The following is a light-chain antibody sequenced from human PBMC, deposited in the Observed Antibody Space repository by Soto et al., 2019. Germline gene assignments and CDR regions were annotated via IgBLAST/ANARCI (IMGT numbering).Light chain of an antibody. Sequence: QSVLAQPASVSGSPGQSITISCTGTSSDVGSYNLVSWYQQHPGKAPKVMIYEGSKRPSGVSNRFSASKSGTPASLTISGLQAEDEADYYYCSYAGNSIYVFGSGTKVTVL. J-gene: IGLJ1*01. CDR3: CSYAGNSIYV. V-gene: IGLV2-23*01. CDR2: EGS. CDR1: SSDVGSYNL.